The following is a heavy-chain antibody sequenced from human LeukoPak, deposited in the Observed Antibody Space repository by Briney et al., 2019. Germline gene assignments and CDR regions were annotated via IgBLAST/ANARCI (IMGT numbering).Heavy chain of an antibody. J-gene: IGHJ4*02. CDR2: INPSGVST. CDR3: ARDMGRDDDYFDY. D-gene: IGHD5-24*01. CDR1: RYTFSNSY. Sequence: ASVKVSCKASRYTFSNSYMHWVRRAPGLGLEWMGMINPSGVSTSYARKFQGRVTMTRDTSTSTVYMELSSLTSEDMAVYYCARDMGRDDDYFDYWGQGTLVTVSS. V-gene: IGHV1-46*01.